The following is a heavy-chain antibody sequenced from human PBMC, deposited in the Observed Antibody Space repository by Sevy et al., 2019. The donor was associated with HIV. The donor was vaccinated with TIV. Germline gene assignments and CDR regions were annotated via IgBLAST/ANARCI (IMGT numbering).Heavy chain of an antibody. V-gene: IGHV3-48*02. J-gene: IGHJ6*02. CDR2: LSSSTSTI. CDR3: ARDSSWNYDSYFYGMDV. Sequence: GGFLRLSCAASGFSFSGYNMNWVRQAPGKGLEWVSYLSSSTSTIHYADSVKVRFTISRDNAKNSLFLQMNSLRDEDTAVYYPARDSSWNYDSYFYGMDVWGQGTTVTVSS. CDR1: GFSFSGYN. D-gene: IGHD1-7*01.